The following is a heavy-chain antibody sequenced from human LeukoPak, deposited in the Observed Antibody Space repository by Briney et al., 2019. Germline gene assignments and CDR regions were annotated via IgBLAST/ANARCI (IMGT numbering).Heavy chain of an antibody. CDR2: VKGKPDGGTI. CDR1: GFSFIDAW. CDR3: TTGRTRAFGGVIVPFDY. J-gene: IGHJ4*02. Sequence: PGGSLRLSCAASGFSFIDAWLHWVRQAPGKGLEWVGRVKGKPDGGTIDYAAPVKGRFTISRDDSKNTLYLQMNSLKTEDTAVYFCTTGRTRAFGGVIVPFDYWGQGTLVTVSS. V-gene: IGHV3-15*07. D-gene: IGHD3-16*02.